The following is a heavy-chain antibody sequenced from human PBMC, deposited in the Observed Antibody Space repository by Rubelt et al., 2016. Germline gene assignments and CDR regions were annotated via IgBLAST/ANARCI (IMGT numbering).Heavy chain of an antibody. J-gene: IGHJ3*01. Sequence: VQLVESGGGVVQPGRSLRLSCAASGFTFSSYWMSWVRQAPGKGLEWVANIKQDGSAKNYVDSVKGRFTISRDNARNLLNLQMNSLRVEDTAVYHCVREGTNRGGFEFWGLGTMVTVSS. CDR2: IKQDGSAK. CDR3: VREGTNRGGFEF. D-gene: IGHD2-15*01. V-gene: IGHV3-7*01. CDR1: GFTFSSYW.